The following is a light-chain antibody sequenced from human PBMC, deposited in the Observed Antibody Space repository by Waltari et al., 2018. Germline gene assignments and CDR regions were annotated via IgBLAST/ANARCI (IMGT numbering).Light chain of an antibody. V-gene: IGKV3-20*01. CDR1: QNIGSGP. CDR2: GAA. J-gene: IGKJ1*01. Sequence: ELVLTQSPGTLSLSPGERGTLSCRASQNIGSGPIAWYQQKPGQTPRLLTYGAASRATAIPDRFSGSGSGTDFALIISSLEPEDFAVYYCQQYENSAGWTFGQGTKVEIK. CDR3: QQYENSAGWT.